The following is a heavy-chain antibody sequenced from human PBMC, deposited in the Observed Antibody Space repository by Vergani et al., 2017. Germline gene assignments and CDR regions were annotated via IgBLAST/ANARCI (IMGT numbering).Heavy chain of an antibody. CDR1: GGSFSGYY. Sequence: QVQLQQWGAGLLKPSETLSLTCAVYGGSFSGYYWSWIRQPPGKGLEWIGYIYYSGDTYYNPSLKSRVTISVDTSKNQFSLKLSSVTAADTAVYYCARWITGTTHFDYWGQGTLVTVSS. CDR3: ARWITGTTHFDY. V-gene: IGHV4-34*01. CDR2: IYYSGDT. J-gene: IGHJ4*02. D-gene: IGHD1-20*01.